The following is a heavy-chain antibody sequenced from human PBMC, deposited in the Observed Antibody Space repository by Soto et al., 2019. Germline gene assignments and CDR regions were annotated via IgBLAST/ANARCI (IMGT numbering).Heavy chain of an antibody. CDR2: IRSKASGGTT. CDR3: TTDSLFTGVLVRFDF. J-gene: IGHJ4*01. V-gene: IGHV3-15*07. D-gene: IGHD2-8*02. CDR1: GFTLSNAW. Sequence: GGSLRLSCAASGFTLSNAWINWVRQAPGKGLEWVGRIRSKASGGTTDFAAPVKGRFAISRDDSKDMVYLQMNSLRTEDTAVYYCTTDSLFTGVLVRFDFWGHGTLVTVSS.